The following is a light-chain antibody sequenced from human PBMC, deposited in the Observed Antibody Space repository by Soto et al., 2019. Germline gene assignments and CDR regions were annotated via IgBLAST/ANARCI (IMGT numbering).Light chain of an antibody. V-gene: IGKV3-20*01. Sequence: DIVLTQSPGTLSLSPGERATLSCRASQIISSTYLGWYQQKPGQAPRLLIYGASSRATGIPDRFSGSGSGTDFTLTISRLEPEDFAVYYCQQYGNSPITFGQGTRLEIK. CDR1: QIISSTY. CDR3: QQYGNSPIT. J-gene: IGKJ5*01. CDR2: GAS.